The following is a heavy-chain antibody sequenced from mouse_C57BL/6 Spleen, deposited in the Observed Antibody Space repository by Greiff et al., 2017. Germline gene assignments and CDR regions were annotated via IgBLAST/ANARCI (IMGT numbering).Heavy chain of an antibody. CDR2: ISSGSSTT. V-gene: IGHV5-17*01. CDR1: GFTFSDYG. Sequence: EVHLVESGGGLVKPGGSLKLSCAASGFTFSDYGMHWVRQAPEKGLEWVAYISSGSSTTYYADTVKGRFTISRDNAKNTLFLQMTSLRSEDTAMYYCERGDWDGYWYFDVWGTGTTVTVSS. D-gene: IGHD4-1*01. J-gene: IGHJ1*03. CDR3: ERGDWDGYWYFDV.